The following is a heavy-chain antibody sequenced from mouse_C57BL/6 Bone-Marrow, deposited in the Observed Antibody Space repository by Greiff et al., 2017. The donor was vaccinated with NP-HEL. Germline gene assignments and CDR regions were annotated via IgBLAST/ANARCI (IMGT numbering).Heavy chain of an antibody. CDR1: GYTFTSYW. D-gene: IGHD2-2*01. V-gene: IGHV1-53*01. J-gene: IGHJ1*03. Sequence: VQLQQPGTELVKPGTSVKLSCKSSGYTFTSYWMHWVKQRPGQGLEWIGNINPSNGGTNYNEKFKSKATLTVDTSSSTAYMQLSSLTSDDSAVFECARGERWLRRGYRSFDIWDTGTAVTVTA. CDR2: INPSNGGT. CDR3: ARGERWLRRGYRSFDI.